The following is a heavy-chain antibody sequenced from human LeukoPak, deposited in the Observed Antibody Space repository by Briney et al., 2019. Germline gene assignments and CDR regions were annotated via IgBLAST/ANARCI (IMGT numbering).Heavy chain of an antibody. V-gene: IGHV1-18*01. CDR3: ARVWYDSGNHLYFYYGLDV. Sequence: ASVKVSCKASGYTFTTYGITWLRQAPGQGLEWMGWVSAYSGDTDYAQSLQGRVTMTTDTSMSTAYMELTTLRSDDTAVYYCARVWYDSGNHLYFYYGLDVWGQGTTVTVSS. CDR1: GYTFTTYG. J-gene: IGHJ6*02. CDR2: VSAYSGDT. D-gene: IGHD3-22*01.